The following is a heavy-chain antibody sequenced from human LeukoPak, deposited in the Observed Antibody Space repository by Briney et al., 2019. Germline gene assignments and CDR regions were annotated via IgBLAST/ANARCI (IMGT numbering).Heavy chain of an antibody. CDR2: INPNSGGT. V-gene: IGHV1-2*02. Sequence: GASVKVSCKASGYTFTGYYMHWVRQAPGQGLEWMGWINPNSGGTNYAQKFQGRVTMTRDTSISTAYMELSRLRSGDTAVYYCARAPLQYYDSSGYCDYWGQGTLVTVSS. J-gene: IGHJ4*02. D-gene: IGHD3-22*01. CDR3: ARAPLQYYDSSGYCDY. CDR1: GYTFTGYY.